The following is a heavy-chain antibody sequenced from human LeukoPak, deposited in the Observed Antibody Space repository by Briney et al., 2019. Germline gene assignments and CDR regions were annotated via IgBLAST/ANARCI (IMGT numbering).Heavy chain of an antibody. CDR3: ARGGGLDV. CDR1: GFTFSSYW. J-gene: IGHJ6*02. CDR2: INHNGNVN. D-gene: IGHD3-16*01. V-gene: IGHV3-7*03. Sequence: GGSLRLSCAASGFTFSSYWMNWARKAPGKGLEWVASINHNGNVNYYVDSVKGRFTISRDNAKNALYLQMSNLRAEDTAVYFCARGGGLDVWGQGATVTVSS.